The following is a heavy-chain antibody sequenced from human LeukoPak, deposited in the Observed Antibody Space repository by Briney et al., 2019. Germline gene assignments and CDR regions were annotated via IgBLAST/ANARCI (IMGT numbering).Heavy chain of an antibody. CDR2: IYPGESDT. V-gene: IGHV5-51*01. CDR1: GYSFTSYW. Sequence: GESLKISCKGSGYSFTSYWIGWVRQMPGKGLEWMGIIYPGESDTRYSPSFQGQVTISADKSISTAYLQWSSLKASDTAMYYCAGRGGIAAAGFNPGPPDYYYYMDVWGKGTTVTVSS. CDR3: AGRGGIAAAGFNPGPPDYYYYMDV. J-gene: IGHJ6*03. D-gene: IGHD6-13*01.